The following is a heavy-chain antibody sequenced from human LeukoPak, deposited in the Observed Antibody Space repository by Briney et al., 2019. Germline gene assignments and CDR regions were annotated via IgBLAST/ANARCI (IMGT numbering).Heavy chain of an antibody. CDR3: RRLKPRHFDY. V-gene: IGHV5-51*03. Sequence: GESLKISCKGSGDCFTSYWIGWVRQMAGKGVEWMVIIYPGDCDSRYCPSFQGHVTTSADKSISTAFLQWSILLASENAVEYCRRLKPRHFDYWGQGTLVTVSS. J-gene: IGHJ4*02. CDR2: IYPGDCDS. CDR1: GDCFTSYW.